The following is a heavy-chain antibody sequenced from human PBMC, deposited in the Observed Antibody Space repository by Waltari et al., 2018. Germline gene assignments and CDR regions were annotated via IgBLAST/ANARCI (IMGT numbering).Heavy chain of an antibody. CDR1: GGSFRGYY. V-gene: IGHV4-34*01. Sequence: QVQLQQWGAGLLKPSETLSLTCAVYGGSFRGYYWSWIRQPPGKGLEWIGEINHSGSTNYNPSLKSRVTISVDTSKNQFSLKLSSVTAADTAVYYCARGIAVAGTLNYFDYWGQGTLVTVSS. CDR2: INHSGST. D-gene: IGHD6-19*01. CDR3: ARGIAVAGTLNYFDY. J-gene: IGHJ4*02.